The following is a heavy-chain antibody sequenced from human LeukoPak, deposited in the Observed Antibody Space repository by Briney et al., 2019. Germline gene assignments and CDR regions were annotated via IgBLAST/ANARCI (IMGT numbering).Heavy chain of an antibody. Sequence: KSSETLSLTCTVSGGSISSYYWSWIRQPPGKGLEWIGYIYYSGSTNYNPSLKSRVTISVDTSKNQFSLKLSSVTAADTAVYYCARSHYDFWTTGYNSFDPWGQGTLVTVSS. D-gene: IGHD3-3*01. CDR3: ARSHYDFWTTGYNSFDP. J-gene: IGHJ5*02. CDR2: IYYSGST. CDR1: GGSISSYY. V-gene: IGHV4-59*01.